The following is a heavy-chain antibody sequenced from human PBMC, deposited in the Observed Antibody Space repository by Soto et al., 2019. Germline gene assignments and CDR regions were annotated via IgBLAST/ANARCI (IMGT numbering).Heavy chain of an antibody. J-gene: IGHJ5*02. CDR1: GYSFTSYW. V-gene: IGHV5-51*01. CDR3: ARRGYYYDDWWFDP. CDR2: IYPGDSDI. D-gene: IGHD3-22*01. Sequence: GESLKISCKGSGYSFTSYWIAWVRQVPGKGLELMGVIYPGDSDIRYSPSFQGQVTISADKSISTAYLQWSSLKASDTAMYYCARRGYYYDDWWFDPWGQGTLVTVSS.